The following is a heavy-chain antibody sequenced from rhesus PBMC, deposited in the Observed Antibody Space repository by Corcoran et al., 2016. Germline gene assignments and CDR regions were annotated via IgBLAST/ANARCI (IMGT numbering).Heavy chain of an antibody. Sequence: EVQLVQSGAEVKKPGASVKFSCKASGYTFPDYSLTWGRQAPGKVLEWMGRVESKEGKATNTQKYKERGTIDADPSTDTAYRELRSLRTEDTDVYYCARAQGGRGGLDSWGQGVVVTVSS. J-gene: IGHJ6*01. CDR2: VESKEGKA. V-gene: IGHV1-111*02. CDR1: GYTFPDYS. D-gene: IGHD1-44*02. CDR3: ARAQGGRGGLDS.